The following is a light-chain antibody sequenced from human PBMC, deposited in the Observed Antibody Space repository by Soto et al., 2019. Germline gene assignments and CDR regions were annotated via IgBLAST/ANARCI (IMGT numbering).Light chain of an antibody. V-gene: IGKV3-15*01. CDR1: QSISSN. CDR2: GAS. J-gene: IGKJ2*01. CDR3: QQYNNWPYT. Sequence: EIVMTQSPATLSVSPGERATLSCRASQSISSNLAWYQQKPGQAPRLLIYGASTRATDIPGRISGSGSGTEFTLTISSLQSEDFAIYYCQQYNNWPYTFGQGTKLEIK.